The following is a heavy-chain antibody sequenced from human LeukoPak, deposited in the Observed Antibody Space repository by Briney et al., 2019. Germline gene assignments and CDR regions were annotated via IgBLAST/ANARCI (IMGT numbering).Heavy chain of an antibody. D-gene: IGHD3-22*01. CDR2: IYYSGST. Sequence: SETLSLTCTVSGGSISSYYWSWIRQPPGKGLEWIGYIYYSGSTNYNPSLKSRVTISVDTSKNQFSLKLSSVTAADTAVYYCASFYDSSGYYQSYLDYWGQGTLVTVSS. CDR3: ASFYDSSGYYQSYLDY. CDR1: GGSISSYY. V-gene: IGHV4-59*01. J-gene: IGHJ4*02.